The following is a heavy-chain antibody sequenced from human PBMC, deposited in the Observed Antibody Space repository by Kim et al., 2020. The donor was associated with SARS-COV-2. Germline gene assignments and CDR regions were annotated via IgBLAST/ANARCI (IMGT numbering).Heavy chain of an antibody. CDR3: ARVLEGYSSGWYEDY. J-gene: IGHJ4*02. Sequence: TSLKNGVTISVDTSKNQFALKLSSVTAADRAVYYCARVLEGYSSGWYEDYWGQGTLVTVSS. D-gene: IGHD6-19*01. V-gene: IGHV4-59*01.